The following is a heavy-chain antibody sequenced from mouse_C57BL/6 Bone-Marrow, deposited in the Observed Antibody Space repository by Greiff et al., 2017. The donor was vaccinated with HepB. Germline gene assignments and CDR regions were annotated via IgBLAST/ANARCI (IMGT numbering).Heavy chain of an antibody. CDR2: IDPSDSYT. Sequence: QVQLKQPGAELVKPGASVKLSCKASGYTFTSYWMQWVKQRPGQGLEWIGEIDPSDSYTNYNQKFKGKATLTVDTSSSTAYMQLSSLTSEDSAVYYCARSDYGSRGYYAMDYWGQGTSVTVSS. V-gene: IGHV1-50*01. CDR1: GYTFTSYW. CDR3: ARSDYGSRGYYAMDY. D-gene: IGHD1-1*01. J-gene: IGHJ4*01.